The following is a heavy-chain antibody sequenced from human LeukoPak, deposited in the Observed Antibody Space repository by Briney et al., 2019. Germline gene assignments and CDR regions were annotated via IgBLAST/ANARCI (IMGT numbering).Heavy chain of an antibody. V-gene: IGHV4-4*02. Sequence: PGGSLRLSCAASGFTFSSYALNWVRQPPGKGLEWIGEIYHSGSTNYNPSLKSRVTISVDKSKNQFSLKLSSVTAADTAVYYCARGEVITFGGVIVTDPLDYWGQGTLVTVSS. CDR1: GFTFSSYAL. CDR3: ARGEVITFGGVIVTDPLDY. D-gene: IGHD3-16*02. J-gene: IGHJ4*02. CDR2: IYHSGST.